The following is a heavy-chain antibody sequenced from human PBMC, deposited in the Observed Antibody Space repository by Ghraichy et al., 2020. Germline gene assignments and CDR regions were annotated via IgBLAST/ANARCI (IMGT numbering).Heavy chain of an antibody. V-gene: IGHV1-18*01. CDR3: ARDEYDSSGLSAFDI. D-gene: IGHD3-22*01. CDR2: ISAYNGNT. J-gene: IGHJ3*02. CDR1: GYTFTSYG. Sequence: ASLKVSCKASGYTFTSYGISWVRQAPGQGLEWMGWISAYNGNTNYAQKLQGRVTMTTDTSTSTAYMELRSLRSDDTAVYYCARDEYDSSGLSAFDIWGQGTMVTVSS.